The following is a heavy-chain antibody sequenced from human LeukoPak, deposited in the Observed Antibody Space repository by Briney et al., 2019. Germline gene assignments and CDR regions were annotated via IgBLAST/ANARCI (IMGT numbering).Heavy chain of an antibody. CDR3: ACAGQVKGRPNLGGHFDY. V-gene: IGHV3-23*01. Sequence: PGGPLRLSCAPSEYTFNSFAMSWLRQPTGKGLEWVSYISSSGGSTFYADSVRGRLTIHRENNENTLSLQMNSLRDEHTSVYYFACAGQVKGRPNLGGHFDYWGQGTLVTVSS. CDR1: EYTFNSFA. D-gene: IGHD3-16*01. CDR2: ISSSGGST. J-gene: IGHJ4*02.